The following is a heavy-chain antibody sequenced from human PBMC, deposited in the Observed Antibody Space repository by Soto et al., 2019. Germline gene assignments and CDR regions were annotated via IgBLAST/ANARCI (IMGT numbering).Heavy chain of an antibody. D-gene: IGHD3-3*02. J-gene: IGHJ6*02. CDR3: ARDRMPGENIFGVVIYYYYGMDV. CDR2: IWYDGSNK. CDR1: GFTFSSYG. V-gene: IGHV3-33*01. Sequence: GSLRLSCAASGFTFSSYGMHWVRQAPGKGLEWVAVIWYDGSNKYYADSVKGRFTISRDNSKNTLYLQMNSLRAEDTAVYYCARDRMPGENIFGVVIYYYYGMDVWGQGTTVTVSS.